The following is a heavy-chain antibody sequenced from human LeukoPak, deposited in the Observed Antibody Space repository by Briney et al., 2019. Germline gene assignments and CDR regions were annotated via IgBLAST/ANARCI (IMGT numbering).Heavy chain of an antibody. Sequence: GGSLRLSCAASGFTFSNYNMNWVRQAPGKGLEWVSNIRYSGVTMYYADSVKGRFTISRDNARNSLYLQMNSLRDEDTAVYYCVRDYDYAPDYWGQGTLVTVSS. CDR3: VRDYDYAPDY. V-gene: IGHV3-48*02. D-gene: IGHD4-17*01. J-gene: IGHJ4*02. CDR2: IRYSGVTM. CDR1: GFTFSNYN.